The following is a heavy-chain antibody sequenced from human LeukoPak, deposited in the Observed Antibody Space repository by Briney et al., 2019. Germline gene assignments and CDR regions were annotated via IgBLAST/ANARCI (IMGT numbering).Heavy chain of an antibody. V-gene: IGHV1-2*02. J-gene: IGHJ6*03. CDR2: INPNSGGT. D-gene: IGHD6-13*01. CDR3: ARGLGSSWHYYYYYMDV. CDR1: GYTFTGYY. Sequence: ASVKVSCKASGYTFTGYYMHWVRQAPGQGLEWMGWINPNSGGTNYAQKFQGRVTMTRDTSISTAYMELSRLRSDDTAVYYCARGLGSSWHYYYYYMDVWGKGTTVTVSS.